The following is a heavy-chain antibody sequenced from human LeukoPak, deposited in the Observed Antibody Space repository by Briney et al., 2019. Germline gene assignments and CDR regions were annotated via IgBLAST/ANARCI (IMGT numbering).Heavy chain of an antibody. CDR1: GFTFGNYW. CDR2: INKDGSEK. CDR3: ARDKVTY. Sequence: PGGSLRLSCAASGFTFGNYWMSWVRQAPGKGLEWVAHINKDGSEKYYVDSVKGRFTISRDNAKNSLYLQMNSLRVEDTAVYYCARDKVTYWGQGTLVTASS. J-gene: IGHJ4*02. V-gene: IGHV3-7*01.